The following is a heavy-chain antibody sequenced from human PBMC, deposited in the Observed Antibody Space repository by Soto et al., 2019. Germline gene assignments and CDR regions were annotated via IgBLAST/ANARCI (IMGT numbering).Heavy chain of an antibody. Sequence: SETLSLTCTVSGGSLSSSSYYWGWIRQPPGKGLEWIGSSYYTGNTNYSPSLRSRVTISVDTSKSQFSLKLSSVTAADTAVYYCARQRETRLNWFDPWGQGTLVTVSS. V-gene: IGHV4-39*07. CDR1: GGSLSSSSYY. CDR3: ARQRETRLNWFDP. J-gene: IGHJ5*02. D-gene: IGHD1-26*01. CDR2: SYYTGNT.